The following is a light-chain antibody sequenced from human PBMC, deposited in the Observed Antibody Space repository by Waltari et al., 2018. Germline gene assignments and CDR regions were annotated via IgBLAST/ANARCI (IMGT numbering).Light chain of an antibody. V-gene: IGKV3-20*01. CDR2: ETS. Sequence: EIVLTQSPGTLSLSPGERATLSCRASQNIRKYLVWYQQKPGQAPRLLMYETSIRATGTPDRFSGSGVGTDFSLTISRLEPEDFAVYYCQNYERLPATFGQGTKVEIK. CDR3: QNYERLPAT. J-gene: IGKJ1*01. CDR1: QNIRKY.